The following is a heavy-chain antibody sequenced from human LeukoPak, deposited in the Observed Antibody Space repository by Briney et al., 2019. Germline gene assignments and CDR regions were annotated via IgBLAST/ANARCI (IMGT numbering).Heavy chain of an antibody. V-gene: IGHV1-18*01. J-gene: IGHJ4*02. D-gene: IGHD2-15*01. CDR1: GYTFTRYG. CDR3: ARGAPDIVVVVAAPGYFDY. CDR2: ISAYNGNT. Sequence: ASVKVSCKASGYTFTRYGISWVRQSPGQGLEWMGWISAYNGNTNYAQKLQGRVTMTTDTSTSTAYMELRSLRSDDTAVYYCARGAPDIVVVVAAPGYFDYWGQGTLVTVSS.